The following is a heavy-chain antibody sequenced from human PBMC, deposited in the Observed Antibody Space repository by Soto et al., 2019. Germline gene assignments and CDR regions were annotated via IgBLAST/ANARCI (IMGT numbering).Heavy chain of an antibody. J-gene: IGHJ4*02. D-gene: IGHD6-19*01. CDR3: ARGRGSFRVGAVAAYFDY. CDR2: IIPIFGTA. V-gene: IGHV1-69*13. CDR1: GGTFSSYA. Sequence: SVKVSCKASGGTFSSYAISWVRQAPGQGLEWMGGIIPIFGTANYAQKFQGRVTITADESTSTAHMELSSLRSEDTAVYYCARGRGSFRVGAVAAYFDYWGQGTLVTVSS.